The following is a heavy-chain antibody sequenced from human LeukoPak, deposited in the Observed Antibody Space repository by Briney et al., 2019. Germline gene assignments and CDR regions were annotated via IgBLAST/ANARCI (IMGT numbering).Heavy chain of an antibody. Sequence: GGSLRLSCAASGFTFRDAWMTWVRQAPGKGLEWVGRIRSKTDGGTTDYAVSVQGRFTISRDDSRNTLYLQMSSLKTEDTAVYYCAKHIYGVVSIQQWGQGTLVTVSS. CDR3: AKHIYGVVSIQQ. V-gene: IGHV3-15*01. CDR2: IRSKTDGGTT. J-gene: IGHJ1*01. D-gene: IGHD3-3*01. CDR1: GFTFRDAW.